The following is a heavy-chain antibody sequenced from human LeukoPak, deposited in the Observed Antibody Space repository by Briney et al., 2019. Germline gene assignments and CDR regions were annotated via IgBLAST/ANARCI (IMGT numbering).Heavy chain of an antibody. CDR3: ARGQDTAMTSYYYYGMDV. V-gene: IGHV1-18*01. Sequence: ASVKVSCKASGYTFTSYGISWVRQAPGQGLEWMGWISAYNGNTNYAQKLQGRVTMTTDTSTSTAYMELRSLRSDDTAVYYCARGQDTAMTSYYYYGMDVWGQGTTVTVSS. CDR1: GYTFTSYG. D-gene: IGHD5-18*01. CDR2: ISAYNGNT. J-gene: IGHJ6*02.